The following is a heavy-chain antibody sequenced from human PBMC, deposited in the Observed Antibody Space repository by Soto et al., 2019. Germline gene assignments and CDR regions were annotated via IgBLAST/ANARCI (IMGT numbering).Heavy chain of an antibody. V-gene: IGHV3-23*01. CDR3: AKVMHYDSSGYYYYYYGMDV. CDR2: ISGSGGST. Sequence: EVQLLESGGGLVQPGGSLRLYCAASGFTFSSYAMSWVRQAPGKGLEWVSAISGSGGSTYYADSVKGRFTISRDNSKNTLYLQMNSLRAEDTAVYYCAKVMHYDSSGYYYYYYGMDVWGQGTTVTVSS. D-gene: IGHD3-22*01. J-gene: IGHJ6*02. CDR1: GFTFSSYA.